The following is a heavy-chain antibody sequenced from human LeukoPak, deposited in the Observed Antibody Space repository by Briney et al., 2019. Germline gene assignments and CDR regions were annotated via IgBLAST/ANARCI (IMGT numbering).Heavy chain of an antibody. J-gene: IGHJ4*02. Sequence: SETLSLTCTVSGGSISSYYWSWIRQPPGKGLEWIGYIYYSGSTNYNPSLKSRVTISVDTSKNQFSLKVSSVTAADTAVYYCARADEDSSGYLNYWGQGTLVTVSS. D-gene: IGHD3-22*01. CDR1: GGSISSYY. CDR3: ARADEDSSGYLNY. CDR2: IYYSGST. V-gene: IGHV4-59*01.